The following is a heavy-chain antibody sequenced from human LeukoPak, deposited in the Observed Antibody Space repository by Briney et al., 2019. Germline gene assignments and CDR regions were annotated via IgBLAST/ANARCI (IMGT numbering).Heavy chain of an antibody. CDR2: ISGSGGST. CDR3: AKDSSGYTYYMDV. D-gene: IGHD3-22*01. J-gene: IGHJ6*03. CDR1: GFTFSSYG. Sequence: GGSLRLSCAASGFTFSSYGMSWVRQAPGKGLEWVSAISGSGGSTYYADSVKGRFTISRDNSKNTLYLQMNSLRAEDMALYYCAKDSSGYTYYMDVWGKGTTVTVSS. V-gene: IGHV3-23*01.